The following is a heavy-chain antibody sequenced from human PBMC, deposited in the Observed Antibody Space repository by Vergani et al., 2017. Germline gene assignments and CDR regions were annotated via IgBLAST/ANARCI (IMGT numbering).Heavy chain of an antibody. CDR2: MNPNSGNT. CDR1: GYTFTSYD. Sequence: QVQLVQSGAEVKKPGASVKVSCKASGYTFTSYDINWVRQATGQGLEWMGWMNPNSGNTGYAQKFQGRVTMTRNTSISTAYMELSSLRSEDTAVYYCARAKRKYCTNGVCSPPGHYYYMDVWGKGTTVTVSS. D-gene: IGHD2-8*01. J-gene: IGHJ6*03. CDR3: ARAKRKYCTNGVCSPPGHYYYMDV. V-gene: IGHV1-8*01.